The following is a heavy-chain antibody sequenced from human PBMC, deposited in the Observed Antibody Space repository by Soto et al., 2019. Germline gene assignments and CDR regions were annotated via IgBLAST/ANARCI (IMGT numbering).Heavy chain of an antibody. J-gene: IGHJ6*02. CDR2: IYPSDSDI. CDR1: GYTFTSYW. V-gene: IGHV5-51*01. D-gene: IGHD6-6*01. Sequence: PGESLKISCKGSGYTFTSYWIGWVRQMPGEGLEWMGVIYPSDSDIRYSPSFQGKVTISADKSLRTAYLQWTSLKASDTALYYCARTRSFTLGFYYDGMDVWGQGTTVTVSS. CDR3: ARTRSFTLGFYYDGMDV.